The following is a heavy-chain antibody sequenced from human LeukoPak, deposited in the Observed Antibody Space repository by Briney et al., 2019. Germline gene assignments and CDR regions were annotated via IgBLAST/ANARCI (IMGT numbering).Heavy chain of an antibody. CDR2: ISSSSSTI. Sequence: PGGSLRLSCAASGFTFSSYSMNWVRQAPGKGREWGSYISSSSSTIYYADSVKGRFTISRDNAKNSLYLQMNSLRDEDTAVYYCARAFYDSSGYYHFDYWGQGTLVTVSS. D-gene: IGHD3-22*01. CDR1: GFTFSSYS. J-gene: IGHJ4*02. V-gene: IGHV3-48*02. CDR3: ARAFYDSSGYYHFDY.